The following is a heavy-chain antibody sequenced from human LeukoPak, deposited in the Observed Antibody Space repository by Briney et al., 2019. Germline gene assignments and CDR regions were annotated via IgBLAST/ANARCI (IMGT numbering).Heavy chain of an antibody. CDR1: GGSISSSSYY. CDR3: ARRRLEQYPYYFDS. Sequence: SETLSLTCTVSGGSISSSSYYWGGIRQPPGKGLEWIGSIYYSGSTYYNPSLKSRVTISVDTSKNQFSLKLSSVTAADTAVYYCARRRLEQYPYYFDSWGQGTLVTVSS. V-gene: IGHV4-39*01. CDR2: IYYSGST. D-gene: IGHD1/OR15-1a*01. J-gene: IGHJ4*02.